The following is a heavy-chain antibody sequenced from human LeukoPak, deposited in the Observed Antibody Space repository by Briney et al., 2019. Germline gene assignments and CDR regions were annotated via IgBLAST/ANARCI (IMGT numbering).Heavy chain of an antibody. V-gene: IGHV4-39*01. Sequence: PSETLSLTCTVSGGSISSSSYYWGWIRQPPGKGLEWIGSIYYTGSTYYNPSLKSRVTISVDTSKNQFSLKLGSVTAADTAVYYCARSSDYVPYYFDYWGQGTLVTVSS. CDR3: ARSSDYVPYYFDY. J-gene: IGHJ4*02. CDR2: IYYTGST. CDR1: GGSISSSSYY. D-gene: IGHD4-17*01.